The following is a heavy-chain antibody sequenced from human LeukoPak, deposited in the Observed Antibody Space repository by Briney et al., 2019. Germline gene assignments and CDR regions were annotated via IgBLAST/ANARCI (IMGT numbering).Heavy chain of an antibody. D-gene: IGHD3-10*01. CDR3: ARDYYGSGSNYPINWFDP. CDR1: GYTFTSYA. Sequence: ASVKVSCKASGYTFTSYAMHWVRQAPGQGFEWMGWINAGNGNTKYSQKFQGRVTITRDTSASTAYMELSSLRSEDTAVYYCARDYYGSGSNYPINWFDPWGQGTLVTVSS. CDR2: INAGNGNT. J-gene: IGHJ5*02. V-gene: IGHV1-3*01.